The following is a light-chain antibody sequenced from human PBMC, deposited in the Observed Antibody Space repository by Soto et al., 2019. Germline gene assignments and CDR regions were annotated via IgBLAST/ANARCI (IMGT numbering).Light chain of an antibody. CDR3: QQRSNWPLT. CDR2: DAS. CDR1: QSVSSY. V-gene: IGKV3-11*01. J-gene: IGKJ4*01. Sequence: EIVLTQSPATLSLSPGERATLSCRASQSVSSYLAWYQQKPGQAPRLLIYDASNRATGIPARFSGSGSGTDXTLTISXXEPEXFAVYYCQQRSNWPLTFGGGTKVEIK.